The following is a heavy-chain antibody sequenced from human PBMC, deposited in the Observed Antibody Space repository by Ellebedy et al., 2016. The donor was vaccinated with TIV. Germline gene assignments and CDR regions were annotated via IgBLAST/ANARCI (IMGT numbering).Heavy chain of an antibody. Sequence: GESLKISXAASGFTFSRYDMHWVRQATGKGLEWVSSIRTAGDTYYPGSVKGRFTISRENDKNSFYLQMNSLRAGDTAVYYCATSGASSGWDAIADWGQGTLVTVSS. CDR2: IRTAGDT. D-gene: IGHD6-19*01. J-gene: IGHJ4*02. V-gene: IGHV3-13*01. CDR3: ATSGASSGWDAIAD. CDR1: GFTFSRYD.